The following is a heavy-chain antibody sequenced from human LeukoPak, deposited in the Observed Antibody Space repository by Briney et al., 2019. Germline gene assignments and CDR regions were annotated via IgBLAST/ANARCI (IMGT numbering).Heavy chain of an antibody. Sequence: PGGSLRLSCAASGFTFSNAWMSWVRQAPGKGLEWVGRIKSKTDGGTTDYAAPVKGRFTISRDDSKNTLYLQMNSLKTEDTAVYYCTTALTVAGNFDYWGQGTLVTVSS. J-gene: IGHJ4*02. D-gene: IGHD6-19*01. CDR2: IKSKTDGGTT. V-gene: IGHV3-15*01. CDR1: GFTFSNAW. CDR3: TTALTVAGNFDY.